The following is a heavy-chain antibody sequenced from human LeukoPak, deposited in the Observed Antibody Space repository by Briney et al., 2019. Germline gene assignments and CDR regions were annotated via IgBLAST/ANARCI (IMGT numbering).Heavy chain of an antibody. J-gene: IGHJ5*02. Sequence: PSETLSLTCTVSGGSISSGGYYWSWIRQHPGKGLEWIGYIYYSGSTNYNPSLKSRVTISVETSKTQFSLKLSSVTAADTAVYYCASMGKGPYDFWSGYYGFWFDPWGQGTLVTVSS. CDR2: IYYSGST. CDR1: GGSISSGGYY. V-gene: IGHV4-61*08. D-gene: IGHD3-3*01. CDR3: ASMGKGPYDFWSGYYGFWFDP.